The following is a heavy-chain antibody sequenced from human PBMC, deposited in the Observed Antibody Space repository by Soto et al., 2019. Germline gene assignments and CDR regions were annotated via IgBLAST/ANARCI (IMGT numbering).Heavy chain of an antibody. CDR3: VRYTDSSRYNHYGPPC. V-gene: IGHV3-49*03. CDR2: VRSKVYGVTT. CDR1: GLNFGDCA. J-gene: IGHJ6*02. Sequence: GGSLSLSCRTSGLNFGDCAMSGFRLAPGRGLEWVGVVRSKVYGVTTDYAASVKGRFAISRDDSKSIAYLQMNSVTTEDTAVSYCVRYTDSSRYNHYGPPCWGHAIRVPVPS. D-gene: IGHD1-20*01.